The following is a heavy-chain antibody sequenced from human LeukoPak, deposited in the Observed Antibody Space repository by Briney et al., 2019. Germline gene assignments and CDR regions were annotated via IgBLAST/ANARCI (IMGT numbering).Heavy chain of an antibody. CDR1: GGSISSGGYY. CDR3: ARVNYYDSSGYYGAPYYYGMDV. J-gene: IGHJ6*02. D-gene: IGHD3-22*01. CDR2: IYYSGST. Sequence: SETLSLTCTVSGGSISSGGYYWSWIRQHPGKGLEWIGYIYYSGSTYYNPSLKSRVTISVDTSKNQFSLKLSSVTAADTAVYYCARVNYYDSSGYYGAPYYYGMDVWGQGTTVTVSS. V-gene: IGHV4-31*03.